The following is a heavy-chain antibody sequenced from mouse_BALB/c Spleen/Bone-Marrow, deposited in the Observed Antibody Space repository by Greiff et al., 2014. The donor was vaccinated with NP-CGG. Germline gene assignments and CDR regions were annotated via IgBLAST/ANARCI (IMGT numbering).Heavy chain of an antibody. CDR3: ARYYYGSSCAMDY. V-gene: IGHV14-3*02. Sequence: VQLQQSGAELVKPGASVKLSRTASGFNIRDTYMHWVQQRPEQGLEWIGRIDPANGNTKYDPKFQGKATITADTSSNTAYLQLSSLTSEDTAVYYCARYYYGSSCAMDYWGQGTAVTVSS. D-gene: IGHD1-1*01. CDR2: IDPANGNT. J-gene: IGHJ4*01. CDR1: GFNIRDTY.